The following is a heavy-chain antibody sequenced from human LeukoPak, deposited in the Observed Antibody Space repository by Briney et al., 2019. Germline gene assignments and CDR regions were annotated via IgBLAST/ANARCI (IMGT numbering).Heavy chain of an antibody. D-gene: IGHD1-26*01. Sequence: SETLSLTCTVSGGSISSYYWSWIRQPPGKGLEWIGYIYYSGSTNYNPSLKSRVTISVDTSKNQFSLKLSSVTAADTAVYYCARYSVATRYYYYYGMDVRGQGTTVTVSS. CDR1: GGSISSYY. CDR2: IYYSGST. J-gene: IGHJ6*02. V-gene: IGHV4-59*01. CDR3: ARYSVATRYYYYYGMDV.